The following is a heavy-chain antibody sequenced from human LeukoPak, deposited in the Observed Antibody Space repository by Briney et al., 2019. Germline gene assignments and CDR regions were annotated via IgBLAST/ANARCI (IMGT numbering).Heavy chain of an antibody. D-gene: IGHD4-23*01. CDR2: INSDGSST. Sequence: PGGALRLSCAASGFTFSSYWLHWVRQAPGKGLVWVSRINSDGSSTTYGDSVKGRFTISRDYAKNTLYLHMNGLRADDTAVYYCVYGGNSTCFDIWGQGTMVTVSS. CDR3: VYGGNSTCFDI. J-gene: IGHJ3*02. V-gene: IGHV3-74*01. CDR1: GFTFSSYW.